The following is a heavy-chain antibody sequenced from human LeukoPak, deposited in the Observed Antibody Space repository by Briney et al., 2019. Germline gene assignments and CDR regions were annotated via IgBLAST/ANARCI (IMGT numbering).Heavy chain of an antibody. Sequence: GGSLRLSCAASGFTFSDYYMSWIRQAPGKGLEWVSSISSSSSYIYYADSVKGRFTISRDNAKNSLYLQMNSLRAEDTAVYYCARDPSGSYFDYWGQGTLVTVSS. D-gene: IGHD1-26*01. V-gene: IGHV3-11*06. CDR3: ARDPSGSYFDY. CDR2: ISSSSSYI. CDR1: GFTFSDYY. J-gene: IGHJ4*02.